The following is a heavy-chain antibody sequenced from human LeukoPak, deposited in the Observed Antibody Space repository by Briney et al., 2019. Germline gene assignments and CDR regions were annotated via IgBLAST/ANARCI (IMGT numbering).Heavy chain of an antibody. V-gene: IGHV3-21*04. CDR3: AKLDIVATITYFDY. Sequence: GGSLRLSCAASGFTFSSYSMNWVRQAPGKGLEWVSSISSSSSYIYYADSVKGRFTISRDNAKNSLYLQMNSLRAEDTAVYYCAKLDIVATITYFDYWGQGTLVTVSS. J-gene: IGHJ4*02. D-gene: IGHD5-12*01. CDR1: GFTFSSYS. CDR2: ISSSSSYI.